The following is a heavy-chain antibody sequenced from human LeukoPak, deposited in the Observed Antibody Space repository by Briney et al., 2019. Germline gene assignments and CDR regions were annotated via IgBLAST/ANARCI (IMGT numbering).Heavy chain of an antibody. Sequence: GRSLRLSCAASGFTFSNYAMHWVRQAPGKGLEWVAFISYDGSNKYYADSVKGRLTISRDNSKNTLYLQMNSLRPEDTAVYYCEAEAHTSGSDFDYWGQETLVTVSS. CDR1: GFTFSNYA. CDR2: ISYDGSNK. V-gene: IGHV3-30-3*01. D-gene: IGHD6-19*01. J-gene: IGHJ4*02. CDR3: EAEAHTSGSDFDY.